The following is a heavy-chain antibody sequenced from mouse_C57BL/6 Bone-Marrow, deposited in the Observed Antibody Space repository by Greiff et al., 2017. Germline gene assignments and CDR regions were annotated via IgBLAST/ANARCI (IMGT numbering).Heavy chain of an antibody. V-gene: IGHV1-59*01. Sequence: QVQLQQPGAELVRPGTSVKLSCKASGYTFTSYWMHWVKQRPGQGLEWIGVIDPSDSYTNYNQKFKGKATLTVDTSSSTAYMQLSSLTSEDSAVYYCARSEGPWYFDVWGTGPTVTVSS. D-gene: IGHD3-3*01. CDR2: IDPSDSYT. CDR3: ARSEGPWYFDV. J-gene: IGHJ1*03. CDR1: GYTFTSYW.